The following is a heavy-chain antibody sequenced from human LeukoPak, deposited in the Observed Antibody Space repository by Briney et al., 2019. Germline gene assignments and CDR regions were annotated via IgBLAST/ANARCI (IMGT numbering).Heavy chain of an antibody. J-gene: IGHJ4*02. Sequence: GGSLRLSCAASGFTFSSYAMSWVRQAPGKGLEWVSAISGSGGSTYYADSVKGRFTTSRDNSKNTLYLQMNSLRAEDTAVYYCAKDRYSSGWYHDYWGQGTLVTVSS. CDR3: AKDRYSSGWYHDY. D-gene: IGHD6-19*01. CDR2: ISGSGGST. V-gene: IGHV3-23*01. CDR1: GFTFSSYA.